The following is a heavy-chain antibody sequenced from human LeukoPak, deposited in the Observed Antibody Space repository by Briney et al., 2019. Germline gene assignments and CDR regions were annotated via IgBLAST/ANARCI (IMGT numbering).Heavy chain of an antibody. CDR1: GYTLTDLS. J-gene: IGHJ3*02. CDR2: CDPEDGET. Sequence: ASVKVSCKVSGYTLTDLSMHWVRHAPRKGLGWMGGCDPEDGETIYAQKFQGRVTMTEDTSTDTAYMELSSLRSEDTAVYYCATVKTAYNWNSGAFDIWGQGTMVTVSS. D-gene: IGHD1-1*01. V-gene: IGHV1-24*01. CDR3: ATVKTAYNWNSGAFDI.